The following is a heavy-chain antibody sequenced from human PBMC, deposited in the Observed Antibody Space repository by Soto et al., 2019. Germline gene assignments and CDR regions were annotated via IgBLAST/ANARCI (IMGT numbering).Heavy chain of an antibody. CDR3: AKERLGSKSRPFDY. Sequence: GGSLRLSCVTSGFTFNNFGMKWVRQAPGKGLEWVSSISARGFNKYYADSVKGRFTIARDDSKNTLYLQINSLRAEDTATYYCAKERLGSKSRPFDYWGQGTLVTVSS. CDR2: ISARGFNK. J-gene: IGHJ4*02. V-gene: IGHV3-23*01. D-gene: IGHD2-2*01. CDR1: GFTFNNFG.